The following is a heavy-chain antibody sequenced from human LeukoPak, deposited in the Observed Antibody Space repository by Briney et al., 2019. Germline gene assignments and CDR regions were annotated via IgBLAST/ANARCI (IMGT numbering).Heavy chain of an antibody. D-gene: IGHD2-2*01. CDR2: TSAGGSST. J-gene: IGHJ5*02. V-gene: IGHV3-23*01. CDR3: AKGGYCSSSSCYYGWFDP. CDR1: GFSFSSYA. Sequence: GGSLRLSCAASGFSFSSYAMHWVRQAPGKGLEWVSTTSAGGSSTYYADSVKGRFTISRDNSKHTLYLQMNSLRAEDTAAYYCAKGGYCSSSSCYYGWFDPWGQGTLVTVSS.